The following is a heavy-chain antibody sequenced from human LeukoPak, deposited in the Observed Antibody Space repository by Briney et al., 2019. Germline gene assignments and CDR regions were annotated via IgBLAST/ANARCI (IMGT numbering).Heavy chain of an antibody. CDR2: ISSIGGST. D-gene: IGHD6-19*01. CDR3: ARGRGSSGWYSDY. Sequence: PGGSLRLSCAASGFTFSSYSMNWVRQAPGKGLEWVSTISSIGGSTYYADSVKGRFTISRDNSKNTLYLQMNSLRVEDTAVYYCARGRGSSGWYSDYWGQGTLVTVSS. V-gene: IGHV3-23*01. CDR1: GFTFSSYS. J-gene: IGHJ4*02.